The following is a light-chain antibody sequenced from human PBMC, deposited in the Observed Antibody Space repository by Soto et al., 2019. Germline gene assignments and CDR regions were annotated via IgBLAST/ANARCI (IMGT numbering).Light chain of an antibody. V-gene: IGLV2-14*01. CDR2: DVS. CDR3: RSYAGTSYV. CDR1: SRDVGGYNS. J-gene: IGLJ1*01. Sequence: QSVLTQPASVSGSPGLSIAVSCTGTSRDVGGYNSVSWYQQQPGKVPKLMIFDVSNRPSGVSNRFSGSKSGNTASLTISGLQAEDEGDYYCRSYAGTSYVFGTGTKLTVL.